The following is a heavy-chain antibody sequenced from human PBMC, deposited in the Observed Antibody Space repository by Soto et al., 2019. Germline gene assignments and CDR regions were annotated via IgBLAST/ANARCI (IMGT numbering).Heavy chain of an antibody. CDR3: ASPSAKGIAAAALDY. Sequence: QVQLVQSGAEVKKPGASVKVSCKASGYTFTGYYMHWVRQAPGQGLEWMGWINPNSGGTNYAQKFQGWVTMTRDTSISTAYMELSRLRSDDRAVYYCASPSAKGIAAAALDYLGQGTLVTVSS. CDR1: GYTFTGYY. D-gene: IGHD6-13*01. V-gene: IGHV1-2*04. J-gene: IGHJ4*02. CDR2: INPNSGGT.